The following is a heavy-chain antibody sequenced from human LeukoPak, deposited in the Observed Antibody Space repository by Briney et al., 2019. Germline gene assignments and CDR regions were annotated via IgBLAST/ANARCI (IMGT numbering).Heavy chain of an antibody. CDR3: ATRYTSS. Sequence: GGSLRLSCAASGFAFSSSAMSWVRQAPGKGLEWVSAISGSGGGTYYADSVKGRFTISRDTSKNTLYLQMNRLRAEDTAVYYCATRYTSSWGQGTLVTVSS. V-gene: IGHV3-23*01. CDR1: GFAFSSSA. CDR2: ISGSGGGT. D-gene: IGHD6-13*01. J-gene: IGHJ4*02.